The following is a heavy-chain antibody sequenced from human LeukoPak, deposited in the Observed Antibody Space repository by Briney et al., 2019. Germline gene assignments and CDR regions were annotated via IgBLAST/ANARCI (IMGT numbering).Heavy chain of an antibody. CDR3: AKNKGFLEWLSNFDY. Sequence: VGSPRLSCAASGFTFNSYAISSGRQAPRNGLKWVSAISGSGGSTYYADSVKGRFTISRDNSKNTLYLQMNSLRAEDTAVYYCAKNKGFLEWLSNFDYWGQGTLVTVSS. CDR1: GFTFNSYA. CDR2: ISGSGGST. D-gene: IGHD3-3*01. V-gene: IGHV3-23*01. J-gene: IGHJ4*02.